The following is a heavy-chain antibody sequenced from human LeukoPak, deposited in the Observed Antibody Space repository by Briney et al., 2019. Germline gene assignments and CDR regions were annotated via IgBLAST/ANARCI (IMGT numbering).Heavy chain of an antibody. CDR2: IRSKAYGGTT. CDR1: GFTFGDYA. Sequence: GGSLRLSCTASGFTFGDYAMSWVRQAPGKGLEWVGFIRSKAYGGTTEYAASVKGRFTISRDDSKSLAYLQMNSLKTEDTAVYYCTRDGGAFYDILTGYYYYYYGMDVWGQGTTVTVSS. D-gene: IGHD3-9*01. J-gene: IGHJ6*02. V-gene: IGHV3-49*04. CDR3: TRDGGAFYDILTGYYYYYYGMDV.